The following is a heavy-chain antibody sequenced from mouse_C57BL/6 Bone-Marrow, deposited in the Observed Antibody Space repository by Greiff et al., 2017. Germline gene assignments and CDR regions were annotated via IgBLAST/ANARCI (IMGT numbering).Heavy chain of an antibody. CDR1: GFTFSDYG. J-gene: IGHJ4*01. Sequence: EVQLVESGGGLVKPGGSLKLSCAASGFTFSDYGMHWVRQAPEKGLEWVAYISSGSSTIYYADTVKGRFTISRDNAKNTLFLQMTSLRSEDTAMYYCARDYYYGSSHYYAMDYWGQGTSVTVSS. CDR3: ARDYYYGSSHYYAMDY. D-gene: IGHD1-1*01. V-gene: IGHV5-17*01. CDR2: ISSGSSTI.